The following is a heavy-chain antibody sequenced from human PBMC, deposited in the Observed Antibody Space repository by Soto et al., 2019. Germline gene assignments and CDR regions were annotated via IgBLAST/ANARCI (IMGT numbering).Heavy chain of an antibody. Sequence: QVQLVESGGGVVQPGRSLRLSCAASGSTFSSYGMHWVRQAPGKGLEWVAVIWYDGSNKYYADSVKGRFTISRDNSKNTLYLQMNSLRAEDTAVYYCARDSTTVNRYFQHWGQGTLVTVSS. V-gene: IGHV3-33*01. CDR1: GSTFSSYG. J-gene: IGHJ1*01. CDR3: ARDSTTVNRYFQH. CDR2: IWYDGSNK. D-gene: IGHD4-17*01.